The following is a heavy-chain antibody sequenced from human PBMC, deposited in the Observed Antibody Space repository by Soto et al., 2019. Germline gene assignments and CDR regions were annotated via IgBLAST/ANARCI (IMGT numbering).Heavy chain of an antibody. J-gene: IGHJ4*02. CDR2: IKQDGSKK. CDR1: GFTFSSYW. Sequence: EVQLVESGGGLVQPGGSLRLSCAGSGFTFSSYWMSWVRQAPGKGLEWVANIKQDGSKKYYEDSVKGRVTISRDNARNTMYLQINSLSAEETAVYYCARKGGWLVPDFDYWGQGTLVTVSS. CDR3: ARKGGWLVPDFDY. D-gene: IGHD6-19*01. V-gene: IGHV3-7*01.